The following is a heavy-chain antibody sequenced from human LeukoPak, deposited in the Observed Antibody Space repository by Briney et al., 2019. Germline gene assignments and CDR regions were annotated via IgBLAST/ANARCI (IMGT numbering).Heavy chain of an antibody. CDR2: INPNSGGT. Sequence: ASVKVSCKASGYTFTDYYMHWVRQAPGQGLEWMGWINPNSGGTNYAQKFQGRVTMTRDTSISTAYMELSSLRSEDTAVYYCARDRIAAAGGYYMDVWGKGTTVTISS. CDR1: GYTFTDYY. D-gene: IGHD6-13*01. J-gene: IGHJ6*03. CDR3: ARDRIAAAGGYYMDV. V-gene: IGHV1-2*02.